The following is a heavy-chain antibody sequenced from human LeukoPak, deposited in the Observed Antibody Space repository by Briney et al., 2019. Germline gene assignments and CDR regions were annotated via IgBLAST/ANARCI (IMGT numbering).Heavy chain of an antibody. J-gene: IGHJ4*02. CDR2: ISYDGTNK. CDR3: AKATGALMVRGVIITPGDY. V-gene: IGHV3-30-3*01. CDR1: GFTFSRYA. D-gene: IGHD3-10*01. Sequence: GGSLRLSCLASGFTFSRYAMHWVRRAPGKGLEWVTFISYDGTNKYYADSVKGRFTISRDNAKNSLYLQMNSLRAEDTAVYYCAKATGALMVRGVIITPGDYWGQGTLATVSS.